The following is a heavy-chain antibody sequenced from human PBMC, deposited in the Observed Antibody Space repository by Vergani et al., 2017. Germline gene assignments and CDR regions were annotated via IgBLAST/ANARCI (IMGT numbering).Heavy chain of an antibody. D-gene: IGHD3-10*01. CDR3: ARESRSYYSKDYYYYGMDV. Sequence: QVQLVQSGAEVKKPGSSVKVSCKASGGTFSSYAISWVRQAPGQGLEWMGGIIPIFGTANYAQKFQGRVTITADESTSTAYMERSSLRSEDTAVYYCARESRSYYSKDYYYYGMDVWGQGTTVTVSS. CDR2: IIPIFGTA. J-gene: IGHJ6*02. V-gene: IGHV1-69*01. CDR1: GGTFSSYA.